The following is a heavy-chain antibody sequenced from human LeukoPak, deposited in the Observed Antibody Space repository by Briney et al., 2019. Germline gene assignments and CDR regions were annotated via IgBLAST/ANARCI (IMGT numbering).Heavy chain of an antibody. Sequence: ASXXXXXKASGYTFTGYYMHWVRQAPGQGLEWMGRINPNSGGTNYAQKFQGRVTMTRDTSISTAYMELSRLRSDDTAVYYCARDPSTVTTGTIYYYYYMDVWGKGTTVTVSS. CDR1: GYTFTGYY. CDR2: INPNSGGT. V-gene: IGHV1-2*06. J-gene: IGHJ6*03. CDR3: ARDPSTVTTGTIYYYYYMDV. D-gene: IGHD4-17*01.